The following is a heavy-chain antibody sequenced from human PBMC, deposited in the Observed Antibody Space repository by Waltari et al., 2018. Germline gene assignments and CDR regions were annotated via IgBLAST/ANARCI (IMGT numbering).Heavy chain of an antibody. V-gene: IGHV3-74*01. CDR2: INENGRTI. Sequence: EVQVVESGEGLVQLGGSLRLSCAASGFTVSRHWMHWVRQAPGKGLEWVSRINENGRTINYAGSVRGRFTISRDNTKNMLYLQMSSLRAEDTAIYYCARDFGGRNDYWGQGTLVTVSS. D-gene: IGHD2-15*01. CDR1: GFTVSRHW. J-gene: IGHJ4*02. CDR3: ARDFGGRNDY.